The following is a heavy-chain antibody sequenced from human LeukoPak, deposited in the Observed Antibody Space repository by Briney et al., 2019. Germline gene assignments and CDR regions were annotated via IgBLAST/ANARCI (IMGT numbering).Heavy chain of an antibody. CDR1: GGSISSYY. Sequence: SETLSLTCTVSGGSISSYYWSWIRQPPGKGLEWIGYIYYSGSTNYNPSLKSRVTISVDTSKNQFSLKLSSVTAADTAVYYCARANYRGIVVVVNYFDYWGQGTLVTVSS. J-gene: IGHJ4*02. CDR2: IYYSGST. CDR3: ARANYRGIVVVVNYFDY. D-gene: IGHD3-22*01. V-gene: IGHV4-59*01.